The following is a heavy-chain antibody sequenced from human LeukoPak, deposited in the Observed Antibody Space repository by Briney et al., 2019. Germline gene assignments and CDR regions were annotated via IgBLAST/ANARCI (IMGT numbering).Heavy chain of an antibody. CDR1: GYTFTTYY. Sequence: GASVKVSCKASGYTFTTYYMHWARQAPGQGLEWMGIINPSGGSTTYAQKFQGKVTMTRDTSTSTVYMELSSLRSEDTAVYYCARALKYYDILTGYPYYFDYWGQGTLVTVSS. D-gene: IGHD3-9*01. V-gene: IGHV1-46*01. CDR3: ARALKYYDILTGYPYYFDY. CDR2: INPSGGST. J-gene: IGHJ4*02.